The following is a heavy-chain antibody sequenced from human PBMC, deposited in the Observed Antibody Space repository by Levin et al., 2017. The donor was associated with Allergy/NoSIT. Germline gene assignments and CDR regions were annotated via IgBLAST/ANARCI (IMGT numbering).Heavy chain of an antibody. J-gene: IGHJ4*02. D-gene: IGHD4/OR15-4a*01. V-gene: IGHV3-23*01. CDR3: AKEMTMVIPVFDD. CDR2: ITDSGRT. CDR1: GFTFSSYA. Sequence: GGSLRLSCAASGFTFSSYAMSWVRQAPGKGLEWVSAITDSGRTYYADPVRGRFTFSRDNSKNTLFLQMNSMSADDTAVYYCAKEMTMVIPVFDDWGQGTVVTVSS.